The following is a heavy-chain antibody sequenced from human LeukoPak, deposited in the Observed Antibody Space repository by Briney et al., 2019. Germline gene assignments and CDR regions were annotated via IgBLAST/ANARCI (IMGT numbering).Heavy chain of an antibody. CDR2: IYYSGST. J-gene: IGHJ3*01. CDR3: ARHRGGFDL. Sequence: PSETLSLTCTVSGGSISSGSYYWSWIRQPPGKGLEWIGYIYYSGSTNYNPSLKSRVTISVDTSKIHFSLKLSSVTAADTAAYYCARHRGGFDLWGQGTMVTVSS. V-gene: IGHV4-61*03. D-gene: IGHD2-15*01. CDR1: GGSISSGSYY.